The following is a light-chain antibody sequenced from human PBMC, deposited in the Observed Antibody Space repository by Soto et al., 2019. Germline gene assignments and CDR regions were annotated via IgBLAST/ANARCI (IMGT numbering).Light chain of an antibody. CDR1: QSISDT. J-gene: IGKJ1*01. CDR2: GAS. V-gene: IGKV3-15*01. CDR3: QQYNNWPWT. Sequence: IVMTQSPATLYVSPGGRATLSFRASQSISDTLAWYQQKPGQAPRLLIHGASTRATGFPARFSGSGSGTDFTLTISSLQSEDFAVYYCQQYNNWPWTFGQGTKVDFK.